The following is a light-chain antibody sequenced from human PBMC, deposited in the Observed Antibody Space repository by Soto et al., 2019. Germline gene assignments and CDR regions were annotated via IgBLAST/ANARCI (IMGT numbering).Light chain of an antibody. J-gene: IGKJ4*01. CDR2: DAS. CDR1: QTITTW. CDR3: QQYDNYKPLT. Sequence: SRVTQCPPTLSACVGNRVTIACRASQTITTWMAWYQQKPGKAPELLIFDASSLEGGTPSRFSGRRSGTQFTLTINGLQPDDFATYYCQQYDNYKPLTFGGGTKVDIK. V-gene: IGKV1-5*01.